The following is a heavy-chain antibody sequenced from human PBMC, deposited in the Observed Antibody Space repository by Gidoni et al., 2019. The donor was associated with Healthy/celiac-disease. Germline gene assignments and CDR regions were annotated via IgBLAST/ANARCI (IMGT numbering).Heavy chain of an antibody. CDR2: ISPGDCDT. Sequence: EVQLVQCGAALKKPGESSKISCKGSGYRFTSYWSVRVSQMAGKGLEWMGVISPGDCDTRYSPSFQDQVTISADKSISTAYLQWSSLKASDTAMYYCARHGMGWGRSGSYSDYWGQGTLVTVSS. CDR1: GYRFTSYW. V-gene: IGHV5-51*01. J-gene: IGHJ4*02. D-gene: IGHD3-10*01. CDR3: ARHGMGWGRSGSYSDY.